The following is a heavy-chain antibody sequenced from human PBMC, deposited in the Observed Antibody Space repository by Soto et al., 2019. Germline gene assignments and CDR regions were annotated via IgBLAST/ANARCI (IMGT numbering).Heavy chain of an antibody. CDR3: ARRYCSTYSCQRNYYAMDV. Sequence: GESLKISCKGSGYSFTSYWISWVRQMPGKGLEWMGRIDPGDSYTNYSPSFQGHVTISVDKSISTAYLQWSSLKASDTAMYYCARRYCSTYSCQRNYYAMDVWGQGTTVTVSS. D-gene: IGHD2-2*01. V-gene: IGHV5-10-1*01. J-gene: IGHJ6*02. CDR1: GYSFTSYW. CDR2: IDPGDSYT.